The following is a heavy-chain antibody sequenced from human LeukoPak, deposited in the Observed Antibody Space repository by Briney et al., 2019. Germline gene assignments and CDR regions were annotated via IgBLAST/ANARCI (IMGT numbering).Heavy chain of an antibody. Sequence: SGPALVKPTQTLTLTCTFSGFSLSTSGMRVSWIRQPPGKALEWLARIDWDDDKFYSTSLKTRLTISKDTSKNQVVLTMTNMDPVDTATYYCARALSGIAVAGTADAFDIWGQGTMVPSLQ. CDR2: IDWDDDK. V-gene: IGHV2-70*04. D-gene: IGHD6-19*01. J-gene: IGHJ3*02. CDR1: GFSLSTSGMR. CDR3: ARALSGIAVAGTADAFDI.